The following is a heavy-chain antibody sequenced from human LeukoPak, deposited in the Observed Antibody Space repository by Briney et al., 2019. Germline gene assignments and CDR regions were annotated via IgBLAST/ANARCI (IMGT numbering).Heavy chain of an antibody. D-gene: IGHD4-11*01. J-gene: IGHJ5*02. CDR1: GFAFSDYD. CDR2: ISSSTSTT. CDR3: AREGYRNYMNA. V-gene: IGHV3-48*03. Sequence: PGGSLRLSCAASGFAFSDYDMNWVRQGPGKGLEWITHISSSTSTTSYADSVKGRFTVSRDNAKRSLYLQMNSLRAEDTAVYYCAREGYRNYMNAWGQGTLVTVSS.